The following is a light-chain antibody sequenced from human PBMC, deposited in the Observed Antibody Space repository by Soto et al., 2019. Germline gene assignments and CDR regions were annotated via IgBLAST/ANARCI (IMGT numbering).Light chain of an antibody. CDR1: QSVSSSY. CDR2: GAS. Sequence: EIVLTQSPGTLSLSPGERATLSCRASQSVSSSYLAWYQQNPGQAPRLLIYGASSRATGIPDRFSGSGSGTDLTLINSRPEPEDVAVYYCQQYGSSPPTFGQGTKLEIK. J-gene: IGKJ2*01. V-gene: IGKV3-20*01. CDR3: QQYGSSPPT.